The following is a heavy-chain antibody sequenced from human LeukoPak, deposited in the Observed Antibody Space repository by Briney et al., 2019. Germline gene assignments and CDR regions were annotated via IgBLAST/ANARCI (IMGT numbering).Heavy chain of an antibody. D-gene: IGHD1-14*01. CDR1: DGSISSSNYY. J-gene: IGHJ4*02. CDR2: IYYSGDT. V-gene: IGHV4-39*01. CDR3: ARSRITSTFDN. Sequence: PSETLSLTCTVSDGSISSSNYYWGWIRQPPGKGLEWIGSIYYSGDTYYNPSLKSRVTISVDTSKNQFSLKLSSVTAADTAVYYCARSRITSTFDNWGQGTLVTVSP.